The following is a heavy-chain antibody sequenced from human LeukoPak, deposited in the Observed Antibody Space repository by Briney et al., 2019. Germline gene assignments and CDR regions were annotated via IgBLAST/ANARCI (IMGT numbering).Heavy chain of an antibody. V-gene: IGHV3-23*01. J-gene: IGHJ6*03. CDR2: ISSGAGST. D-gene: IGHD3-16*01. CDR1: GFIFTTSA. CDR3: AKERGSSMDG. Sequence: GGSLRLSCEASGFIFTTSAVSWVRQAPGKGLEWVSFISSGAGSTYYSDSVRGRFTISRDNSKNTVSLLMHSLRTEDTAIYYCAKERGSSMDGWGKGTTVIVSS.